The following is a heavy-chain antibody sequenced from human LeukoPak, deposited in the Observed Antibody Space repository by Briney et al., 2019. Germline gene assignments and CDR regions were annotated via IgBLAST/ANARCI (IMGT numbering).Heavy chain of an antibody. Sequence: PSETLSLTCAVYSGPFSGYYWSWIRQPPGKGLEWIGEIYHSGSTNYNPSLKSRVTISVDTSKNQFSLKLNSVTAADTAVYYCARGFATMVRGVVLDFWGQGTLVTVSS. CDR2: IYHSGST. CDR3: ARGFATMVRGVVLDF. CDR1: SGPFSGYY. J-gene: IGHJ4*02. V-gene: IGHV4-34*01. D-gene: IGHD3-10*01.